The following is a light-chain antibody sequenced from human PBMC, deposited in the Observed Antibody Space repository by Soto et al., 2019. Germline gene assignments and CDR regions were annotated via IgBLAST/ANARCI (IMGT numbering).Light chain of an antibody. CDR1: QSISNY. CDR3: QQSYSTLMYT. Sequence: DIPMTQSPSSLSASVGDRVTITCRASQSISNYLNWYQQKPGEAPKLLIYAASILQSGVPSRFSGSGSGTDFTLTIHSLQPEDLATYYCQQSYSTLMYTFGQGTKLDIK. J-gene: IGKJ2*01. CDR2: AAS. V-gene: IGKV1-39*01.